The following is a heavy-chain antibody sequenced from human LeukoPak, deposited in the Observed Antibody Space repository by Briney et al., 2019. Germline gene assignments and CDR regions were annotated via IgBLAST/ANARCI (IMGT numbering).Heavy chain of an antibody. J-gene: IGHJ4*02. D-gene: IGHD3-16*02. CDR3: ARVEYDYVWGSYRYTFDY. CDR1: GYTFTGYS. Sequence: ASVKVSCTASGYTFTGYSMHWVRQAPGQGLEWMGRINPNSGGTDYAQKFQSSVTMTRDTSISTAYMELSRLRSDDTAVYYCARVEYDYVWGSYRYTFDYWGQGTLVTVSS. V-gene: IGHV1-2*06. CDR2: INPNSGGT.